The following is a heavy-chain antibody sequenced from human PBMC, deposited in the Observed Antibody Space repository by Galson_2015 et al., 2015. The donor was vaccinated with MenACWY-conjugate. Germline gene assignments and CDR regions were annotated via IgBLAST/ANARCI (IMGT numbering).Heavy chain of an antibody. CDR1: GGSITSSSYY. D-gene: IGHD2-21*02. Sequence: SETLSLTCTVSGGSITSSSYYWGWIRQPPGKGLQWIGSIFYNGNTYYNSSLKSRVTISIDTSKEEFSLKVRSVTAADTAVYYCAPAYCGGDCFRTRNWFDPWGQGTLVTVSS. V-gene: IGHV4-39*07. J-gene: IGHJ5*02. CDR3: APAYCGGDCFRTRNWFDP. CDR2: IFYNGNT.